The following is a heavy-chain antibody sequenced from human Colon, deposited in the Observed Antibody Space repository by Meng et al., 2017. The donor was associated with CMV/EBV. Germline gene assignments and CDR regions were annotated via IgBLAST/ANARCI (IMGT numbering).Heavy chain of an antibody. CDR2: IYNADNT. CDR1: GFAVGGAY. Sequence: GGSLRLSCAASGFAVGGAYMAWVRQAPGKGLEWVSIIYNADNTFYADSVRGRFTISRDNSKNTLFLQMNSLTNGDTAVYYCVTKRAKYCSSGPCPGYFDNWGQGTLVTVSS. CDR3: VTKRAKYCSSGPCPGYFDN. V-gene: IGHV3-53*01. J-gene: IGHJ4*02. D-gene: IGHD2-15*01.